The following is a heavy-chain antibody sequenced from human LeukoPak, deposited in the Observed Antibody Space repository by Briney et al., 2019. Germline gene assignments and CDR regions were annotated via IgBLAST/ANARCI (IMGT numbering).Heavy chain of an antibody. Sequence: AGGSLRLSCAASGFNFNNYAMTWVRQAPGKGLEWVSGITGSADGTYYTDSVKGRFSISRDNSKITLFLQMNSLRAGDTAVYYCARSDGGGCFDYWGQGTLVAVSS. CDR3: ARSDGGGCFDY. V-gene: IGHV3-23*01. D-gene: IGHD2-21*01. CDR1: GFNFNNYA. CDR2: ITGSADGT. J-gene: IGHJ4*02.